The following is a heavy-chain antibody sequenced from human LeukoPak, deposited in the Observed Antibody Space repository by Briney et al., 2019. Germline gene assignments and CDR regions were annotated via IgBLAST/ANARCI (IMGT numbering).Heavy chain of an antibody. CDR1: GFTVSSTY. CDR2: IYSGGTT. V-gene: IGHV3-53*01. CDR3: ARAPQPLIAAAGEFDY. Sequence: GGSLRLSCAASGFTVSSTYMSWGRQAPGKGLEWVSVIYSGGTTYYADSVKGRFTISRDNAKNSLYLQMNSLRAEDTAVYYCARAPQPLIAAAGEFDYWGQGTLVTVSS. J-gene: IGHJ4*02. D-gene: IGHD6-13*01.